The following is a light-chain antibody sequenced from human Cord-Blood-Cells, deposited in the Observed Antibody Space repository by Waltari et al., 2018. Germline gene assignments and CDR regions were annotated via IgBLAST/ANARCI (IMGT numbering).Light chain of an antibody. CDR2: DVS. CDR3: SSYTSSSTLV. Sequence: QPALTQPASVSGSPGQSITISCTGTSSDVGGYNYVPWYQQHAGKAPKLMIYDVSKRPSGVSNRFSGSKSGNTASLTISGLQAEDEADYYCSSYTSSSTLVFGGGTKLTVL. V-gene: IGLV2-14*01. CDR1: SSDVGGYNY. J-gene: IGLJ3*02.